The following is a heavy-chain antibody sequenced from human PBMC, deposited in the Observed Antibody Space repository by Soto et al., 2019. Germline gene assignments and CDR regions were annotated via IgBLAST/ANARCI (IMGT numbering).Heavy chain of an antibody. D-gene: IGHD3-22*01. J-gene: IGHJ4*02. Sequence: QVQLQQWGAGLLKPSETLSLTCAVYGGSFSGYYWSWIRQPPGKGLEWIGEINHSGSTNYNPSLKSRVTISVDTSKNQFSPKLSSVTAADTAVYYCARGGRYYYDSSGPYWGQGTLVTVSS. CDR2: INHSGST. V-gene: IGHV4-34*01. CDR3: ARGGRYYYDSSGPY. CDR1: GGSFSGYY.